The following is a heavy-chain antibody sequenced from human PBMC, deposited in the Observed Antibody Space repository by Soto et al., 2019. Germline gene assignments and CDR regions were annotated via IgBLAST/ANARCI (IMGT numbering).Heavy chain of an antibody. Sequence: SVKVSCKASGGTFSSYAISWVRQAPGQGLEWIGGIIPIFGTANYAQKFQGRVTITADESTSTAYMELSSLRSEDTAVYYCARAVLTAPRRYFDYWGQGXLVTVSS. CDR2: IIPIFGTA. CDR1: GGTFSSYA. J-gene: IGHJ4*02. D-gene: IGHD2-21*02. V-gene: IGHV1-69*13. CDR3: ARAVLTAPRRYFDY.